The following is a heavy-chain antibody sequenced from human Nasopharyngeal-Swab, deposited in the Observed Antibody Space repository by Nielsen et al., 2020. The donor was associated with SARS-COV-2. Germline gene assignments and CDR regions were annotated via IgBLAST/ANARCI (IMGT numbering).Heavy chain of an antibody. CDR3: ARIVDYYGPGSFPFFDF. D-gene: IGHD3-10*01. CDR2: IFSNDKK. J-gene: IGHJ4*02. V-gene: IGHV2-26*01. Sequence: RQAPGKALEWLAHIFSNDKKSYNSSLKTRVTISKDTSKSQAVLTMTNMDPVDTATYYCARIVDYYGPGSFPFFDFWGQGIPVTVSS.